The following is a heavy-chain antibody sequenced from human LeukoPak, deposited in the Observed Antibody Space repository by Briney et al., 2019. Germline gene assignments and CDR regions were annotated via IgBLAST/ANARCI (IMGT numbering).Heavy chain of an antibody. V-gene: IGHV4-59*07. D-gene: IGHD6-13*01. CDR2: IYYTEST. CDR1: GGSIITYY. J-gene: IGHJ3*02. Sequence: PSDTLSLTCIVSGGSIITYYWSWIRQPPGKGLEWIGYIYYTESTNYNPPLKSRVTISLDASKHQFSLKLSSVTAADAAVYYCARGTVIPAAGTGWASDIWGQGTMVTVSS. CDR3: ARGTVIPAAGTGWASDI.